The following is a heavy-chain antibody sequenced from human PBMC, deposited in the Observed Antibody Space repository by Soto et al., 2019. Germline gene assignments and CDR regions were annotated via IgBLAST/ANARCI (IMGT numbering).Heavy chain of an antibody. CDR2: IYCRAST. V-gene: IGHV4-61*01. D-gene: IGHD2-2*01. CDR3: TTCPPRVHWFDT. Sequence: SETLSLTCTVSAGAVSRATSYCSWTRQPPAKGLKSIGQIYCRASTNSYPSLKRRVTRSPDTSRNQFSLKLSPVTAADTAVDCGTTCPPRVHWFDTWGQGTMFTVSS. J-gene: IGHJ5*02. CDR1: AGAVSRATSY.